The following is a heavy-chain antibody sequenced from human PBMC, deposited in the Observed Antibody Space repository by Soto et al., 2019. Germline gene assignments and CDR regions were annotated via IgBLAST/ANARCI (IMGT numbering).Heavy chain of an antibody. J-gene: IGHJ4*02. V-gene: IGHV1-18*01. CDR3: ARDLAYIREF. Sequence: GASVKVSCKTSGYTFTDYGISCVRQAPGQGLEWMGWISTAHADIGYAQKFQGRVTMTKDTSTGTSFMELRNLRSDDTAIYYCARDLAYIREFWGQGTQVTVSS. D-gene: IGHD3-10*01. CDR1: GYTFTDYG. CDR2: ISTAHADI.